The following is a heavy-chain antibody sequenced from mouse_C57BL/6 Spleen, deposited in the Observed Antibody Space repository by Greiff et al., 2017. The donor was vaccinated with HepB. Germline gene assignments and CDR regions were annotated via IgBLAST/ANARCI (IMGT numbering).Heavy chain of an antibody. CDR1: GYTFTSYW. CDR2: FHPSDSDT. J-gene: IGHJ4*01. CDR3: AISPRLYAMDY. Sequence: VQLQQPGAELVKPGASVKVSCKASGYTFTSYWMHWVKQGPGQGLEWIGMFHPSDSDTNYNQKFKGKATLTVGKFSGTAYMQLRSLTSEDSAVYYCAISPRLYAMDYWGQGTSVTVSS. D-gene: IGHD3-2*02. V-gene: IGHV1-74*01.